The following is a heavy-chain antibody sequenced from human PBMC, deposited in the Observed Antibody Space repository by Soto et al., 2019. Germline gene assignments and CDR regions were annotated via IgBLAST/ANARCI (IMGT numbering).Heavy chain of an antibody. CDR1: GYTFTSYG. J-gene: IGHJ4*02. Sequence: ASVKVSCKASGYTFTSYGISWVRQAPGQGLEWMGWISAYNGNTNYAQKLQGRVTMTTDTSTSTAYMELRSLRSDDTAVYYCARCEGQLVHEDFDYWGQGTLVTVSS. CDR3: ARCEGQLVHEDFDY. V-gene: IGHV1-18*01. D-gene: IGHD6-6*01. CDR2: ISAYNGNT.